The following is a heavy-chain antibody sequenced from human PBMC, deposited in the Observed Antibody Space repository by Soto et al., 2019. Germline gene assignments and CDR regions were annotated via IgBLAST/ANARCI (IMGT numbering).Heavy chain of an antibody. CDR3: ARVVTLDSTIWGY. CDR1: GGSISNNY. V-gene: IGHV4-59*01. J-gene: IGHJ4*02. CDR2: IYYSGST. D-gene: IGHD6-13*01. Sequence: QVQLQESGPGLVKPSETLSLTCIVSGGSISNNYWSWIRQPPGKGLEWIGYIYYSGSTNYNPSLTSRVTISVDTCRNQFSLKLTSVTAADTAVYYCARVVTLDSTIWGYWGQGTLVTVSS.